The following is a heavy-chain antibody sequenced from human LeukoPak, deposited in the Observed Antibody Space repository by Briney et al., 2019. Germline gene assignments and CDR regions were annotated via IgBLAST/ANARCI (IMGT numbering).Heavy chain of an antibody. CDR2: ISSSSSYI. V-gene: IGHV3-21*01. CDR3: ARAPADSSSWSDY. Sequence: PGGALRLSCAASGFTFSSYSMNWVRQAPGEGVEGVSSISSSSSYIYYADSVKGRFTISRDNAKNSLYLQMNSLRAEDTAVYYCARAPADSSSWSDYWGQGTLVTVSS. D-gene: IGHD6-13*01. J-gene: IGHJ4*02. CDR1: GFTFSSYS.